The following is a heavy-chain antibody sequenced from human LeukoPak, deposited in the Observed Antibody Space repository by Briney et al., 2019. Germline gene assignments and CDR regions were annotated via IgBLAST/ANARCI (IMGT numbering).Heavy chain of an antibody. J-gene: IGHJ6*02. Sequence: GGSLRLSCAASGXTFSNYGIHWVRQAPGKGLEWVAFIWYDGGNEFYAGSVKGRFTISRDNSKNTLYLQMNSLRAEDTAVYYCARDGSGMDVWGQGTTVTVSS. CDR1: GXTFSNYG. CDR2: IWYDGGNE. CDR3: ARDGSGMDV. V-gene: IGHV3-33*01.